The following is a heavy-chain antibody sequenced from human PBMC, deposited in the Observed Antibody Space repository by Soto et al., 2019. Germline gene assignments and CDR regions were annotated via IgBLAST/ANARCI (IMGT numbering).Heavy chain of an antibody. CDR2: ISSSSSTI. V-gene: IGHV3-48*02. Sequence: EAQLVESGGGLVQPGGSLRLSCAASGFTFSSYSMNWVRQAPGKGLEWVSYISSSSSTIYYADSVKGRFTISRDNAKNSLYLQMNSLRDEDTAVYYCAREGGYSYGYESSYWFDPWGQGTLVTVSS. J-gene: IGHJ5*02. CDR1: GFTFSSYS. CDR3: AREGGYSYGYESSYWFDP. D-gene: IGHD5-18*01.